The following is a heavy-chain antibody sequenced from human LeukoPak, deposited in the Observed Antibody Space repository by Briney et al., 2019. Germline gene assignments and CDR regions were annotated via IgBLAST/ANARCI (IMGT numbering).Heavy chain of an antibody. CDR2: ISWNSGSI. D-gene: IGHD6-13*01. CDR3: ARVRAAAGTGVFDY. Sequence: GGSLRLSCAASGFTFDDYAMHWVRQAPGKGLEWVSGISWNSGSIGYADSVKGRFTISRDNAKNSLYLQMNSLRAEDTAVYYCARVRAAAGTGVFDYWGQGTLVTVSS. V-gene: IGHV3-9*01. CDR1: GFTFDDYA. J-gene: IGHJ4*02.